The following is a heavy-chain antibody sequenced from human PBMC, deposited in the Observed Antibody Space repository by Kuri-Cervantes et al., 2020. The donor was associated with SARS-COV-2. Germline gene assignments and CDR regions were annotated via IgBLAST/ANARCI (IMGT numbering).Heavy chain of an antibody. CDR2: ISGSGGST. J-gene: IGHJ5*02. V-gene: IGHV3-23*01. CDR1: GFTFNSYS. Sequence: GESLKISCAASGFTFNSYSMSWVRQAPGKGLEWVSAISGSGGSTYYADSVKGRFTISRDNSKNTLYLQMNSLRAEDTAVYYCAKDLGRPNWFDPWGQGTLVTVSS. CDR3: AKDLGRPNWFDP.